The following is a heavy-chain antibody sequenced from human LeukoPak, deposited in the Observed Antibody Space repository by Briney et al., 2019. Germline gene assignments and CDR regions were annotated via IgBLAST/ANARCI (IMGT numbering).Heavy chain of an antibody. D-gene: IGHD1-26*01. CDR1: GFTFGDYT. CDR3: TREWELPGTDFDY. Sequence: GGSLRLSCTASGFTFGDYTMNWVRQAPGKGLEWVGFIRTKDYGGTTKYAASVKDRFTISRDDSKCIAYLQMNSLKTEDTAVYYCTREWELPGTDFDYWGQGTLVTVSS. V-gene: IGHV3-49*04. CDR2: IRTKDYGGTT. J-gene: IGHJ4*02.